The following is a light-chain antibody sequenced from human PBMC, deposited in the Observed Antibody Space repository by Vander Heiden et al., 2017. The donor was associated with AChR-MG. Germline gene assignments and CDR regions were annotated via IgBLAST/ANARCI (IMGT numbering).Light chain of an antibody. CDR3: QQSYSTLPWT. V-gene: IGKV1-39*01. Sequence: DIRMTQSPSSLSASVGDRVTITCRASQSIGYYLNWYQQKPGKAPKLLIYAASSLQRGVPARFSGSGSGTEFTLTISSLQPEDFATYYCQQSYSTLPWTFGQGTKVEIK. CDR1: QSIGYY. J-gene: IGKJ1*01. CDR2: AAS.